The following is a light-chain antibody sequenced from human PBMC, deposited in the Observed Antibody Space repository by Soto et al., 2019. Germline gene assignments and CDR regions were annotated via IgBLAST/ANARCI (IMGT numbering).Light chain of an antibody. V-gene: IGKV1-5*01. Sequence: DIQMTQSPSTLSASVGDRVTITCRASQTVERWLAWYQQKPGKAPNLVISDVSSLERGVPSRFSGSGSGTEFTLTISSLQSDDFATYYCQQYNSYSWTFGQGTKVEIK. CDR2: DVS. CDR1: QTVERW. J-gene: IGKJ1*01. CDR3: QQYNSYSWT.